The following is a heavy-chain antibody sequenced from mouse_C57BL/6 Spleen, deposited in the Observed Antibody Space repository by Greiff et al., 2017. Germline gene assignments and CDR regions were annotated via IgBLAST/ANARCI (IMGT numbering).Heavy chain of an antibody. CDR2: IDPNSGGT. Sequence: QVQLQQPGAELVKPGASVKLSCKASGYTFTSYWMHWVKQRPGRGLEWIGRIDPNSGGTTYNEKFKSKATLTVANPSSTAYMQLSSLTAEDEAVYYCARGRGYGYDETWFAYWGQGTLVTVSA. CDR1: GYTFTSYW. V-gene: IGHV1-72*01. J-gene: IGHJ3*01. D-gene: IGHD2-2*01. CDR3: ARGRGYGYDETWFAY.